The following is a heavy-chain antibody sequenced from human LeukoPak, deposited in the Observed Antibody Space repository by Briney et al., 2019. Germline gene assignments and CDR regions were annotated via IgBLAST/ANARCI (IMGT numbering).Heavy chain of an antibody. CDR3: ARVSSGSYYFDS. CDR1: GGSISSSNW. D-gene: IGHD1-26*01. Sequence: PSETLSLTCAISGGSISSSNWWSWVRQPPGKGLEWIGEIYHSGSTNYSQSLKSRVTISVDKSKNQFSLKVTSVTAADTAVYYCARVSSGSYYFDSWGQGTLVTVSS. J-gene: IGHJ4*02. CDR2: IYHSGST. V-gene: IGHV4-4*02.